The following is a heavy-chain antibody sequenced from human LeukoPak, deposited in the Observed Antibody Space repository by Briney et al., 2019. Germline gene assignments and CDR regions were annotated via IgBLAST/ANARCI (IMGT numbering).Heavy chain of an antibody. J-gene: IGHJ6*02. Sequence: GGSLRLSCAASGFTFSSYSMNWVRQAPGKGLEWVSSISSSSSYIYYADSVKGRFTTSRDNAKNSLYLQMNSLRAEDTAVYYCARDQTATRNYYYYGMDVWGQGTTVTVSS. V-gene: IGHV3-21*01. CDR2: ISSSSSYI. CDR1: GFTFSSYS. D-gene: IGHD2-15*01. CDR3: ARDQTATRNYYYYGMDV.